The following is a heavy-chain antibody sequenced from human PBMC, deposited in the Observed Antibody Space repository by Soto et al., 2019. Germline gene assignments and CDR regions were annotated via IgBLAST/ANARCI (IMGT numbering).Heavy chain of an antibody. CDR1: GGSISSGGYS. J-gene: IGHJ6*02. CDR2: IYSSENT. Sequence: PSETLSLTCAVSGGSISSGGYSWSWIRQPPGKGLEWIGTIYSSENTYYNPSLLSRVTISVDTSKNQFSLKLTSVTAADTADYYCARTSYYDPTGYYNMDVWGQGTTVTVSS. CDR3: ARTSYYDPTGYYNMDV. V-gene: IGHV4-30-2*03. D-gene: IGHD3-22*01.